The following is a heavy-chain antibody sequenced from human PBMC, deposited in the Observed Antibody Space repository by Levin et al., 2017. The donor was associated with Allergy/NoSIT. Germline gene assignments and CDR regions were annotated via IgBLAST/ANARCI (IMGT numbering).Heavy chain of an antibody. J-gene: IGHJ5*02. Sequence: RASETLSLTCTVSGGSISSGDYYWSWIRQPPGKGLEWIGYIYYSGSTYYNPSLKSRVTISVDTSKNQFSLKLSSVTAADTAVYYCARSGLRWHNWFDPWGQGTLVTVSS. CDR3: ARSGLRWHNWFDP. V-gene: IGHV4-30-4*01. CDR1: GGSISSGDYY. CDR2: IYYSGST. D-gene: IGHD4-23*01.